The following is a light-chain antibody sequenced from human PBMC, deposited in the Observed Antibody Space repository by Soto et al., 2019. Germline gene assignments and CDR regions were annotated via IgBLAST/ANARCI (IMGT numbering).Light chain of an antibody. CDR3: QQYGNLIT. J-gene: IGKJ5*01. CDR2: GAS. CDR1: QSVSSN. Sequence: EIVLTQSPATLSLSPGERATLSCRASQSVSSNLAWYQQKPGQAPRLLIYGASSRATGIPDRFSGSGSGTDFTLTISRLEPEDFAVYYCQQYGNLITFGQGTRLEIK. V-gene: IGKV3-20*01.